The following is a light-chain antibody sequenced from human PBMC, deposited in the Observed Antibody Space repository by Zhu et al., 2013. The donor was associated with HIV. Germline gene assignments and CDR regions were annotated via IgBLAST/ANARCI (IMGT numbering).Light chain of an antibody. J-gene: IGKJ2*03. V-gene: IGKV1-6*01. CDR2: AAS. CDR3: LQGXAS. CDR1: QGIRSD. Sequence: AIQMTQSPSSLSASVGDRVTITCRASQGIRSDLGWHQQKPGKAPKVLIYAASNFQSGSHQGSATVHLAQISLSPSVACSLKILTTYYCLQGXASFGLGDQ.